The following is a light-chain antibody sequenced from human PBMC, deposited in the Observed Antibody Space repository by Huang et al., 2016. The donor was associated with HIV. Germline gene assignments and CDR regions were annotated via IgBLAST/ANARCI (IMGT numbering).Light chain of an antibody. V-gene: IGKV4-1*01. CDR2: WAS. CDR3: KQCYSPPYI. Sequence: DIVMTQSPDSLAASLGERATINCKSSQGVLYNSNNKTYLAWYQQKPGQPPKLLIYWASTRAAGVPDRCSGSGSGTDFTLTINILQAGDVAIYYCKQCYSPPYIFGQGTRLEIK. CDR1: QGVLYNSNNKTY. J-gene: IGKJ2*01.